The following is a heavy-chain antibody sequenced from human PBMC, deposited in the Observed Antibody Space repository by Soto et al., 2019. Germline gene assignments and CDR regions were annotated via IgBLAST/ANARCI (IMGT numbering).Heavy chain of an antibody. V-gene: IGHV3-9*01. CDR3: AKDTYGAYLPPFYY. Sequence: PGGSLRLSCAASGFTFDDYAMHWVRQAPGKGLEWVSGISWNSGSMGYADSVKGRFTIARDNAKNSLYLQMNSLRAEDTALYYCAKDTYGAYLPPFYYWGRGTLVTVSS. J-gene: IGHJ4*02. CDR2: ISWNSGSM. D-gene: IGHD2-21*01. CDR1: GFTFDDYA.